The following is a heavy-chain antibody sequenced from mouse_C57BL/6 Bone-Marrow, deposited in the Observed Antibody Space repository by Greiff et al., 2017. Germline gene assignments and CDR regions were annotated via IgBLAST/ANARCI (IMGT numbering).Heavy chain of an antibody. Sequence: QVQLQQSGPGLVQPSQSLSITCTVSGFSLTSYGVHWVRQSPGKGLAWLGVLWSGGSTDYNAAFISRLSISKDNSKSQVFFKINSLQADDTAIYYCAKSDGYLFAYWGQGTLVTVSA. CDR3: AKSDGYLFAY. CDR1: GFSLTSYG. V-gene: IGHV2-2*01. CDR2: LWSGGST. J-gene: IGHJ3*01. D-gene: IGHD2-3*01.